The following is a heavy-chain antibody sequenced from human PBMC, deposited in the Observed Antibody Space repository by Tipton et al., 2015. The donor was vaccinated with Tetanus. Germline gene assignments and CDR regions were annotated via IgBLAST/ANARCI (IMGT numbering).Heavy chain of an antibody. CDR3: ARANNEFPKKGPFDS. CDR1: DGSFNAYY. J-gene: IGHJ4*02. V-gene: IGHV4-34*01. D-gene: IGHD1-1*01. CDR2: VNQSGST. Sequence: LRLSCGVSDGSFNAYYWSWIRQTPGKGLEWIGEVNQSGSTKYNPSFNSRAAISVDTSKNQFSLNLRSVTAADTAVYYCARANNEFPKKGPFDSWGQGSLVIVSS.